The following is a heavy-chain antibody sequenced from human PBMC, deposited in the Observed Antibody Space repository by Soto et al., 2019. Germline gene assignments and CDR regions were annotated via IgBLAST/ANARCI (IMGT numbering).Heavy chain of an antibody. CDR3: ARGEPHSSGWNFDY. CDR1: GYPLTSNY. J-gene: IGHJ4*02. D-gene: IGHD6-19*01. V-gene: IGHV1-46*01. Sequence: QVQLVQSGAEVKKPGASVIVSCTASGYPLTSNYIHWLRQAPGEGLEWMGKINPSGGTTRYGQKLQGRVTMTRDTSTSTVYMQMSSLKSEDTAVYYCARGEPHSSGWNFDYWGQGTLVIVSP. CDR2: INPSGGTT.